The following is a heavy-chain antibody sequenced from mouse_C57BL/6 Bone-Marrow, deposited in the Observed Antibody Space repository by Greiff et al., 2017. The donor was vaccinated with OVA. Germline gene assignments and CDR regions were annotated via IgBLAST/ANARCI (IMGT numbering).Heavy chain of an antibody. CDR3: ARGVTTVVRYFDV. CDR2: INPNNGGT. CDR1: GYTFTDYY. D-gene: IGHD1-1*01. Sequence: VQLQQSGPELVKPGASVKISCKASGYTFTDYYMNWVKQSHGKSLEWIGDINPNNGGTSYNQKFKGKATLTVDKSSSTAYMELRSLTSEDSAVDDCARGVTTVVRYFDVWGTGTTVTVSS. V-gene: IGHV1-26*01. J-gene: IGHJ1*03.